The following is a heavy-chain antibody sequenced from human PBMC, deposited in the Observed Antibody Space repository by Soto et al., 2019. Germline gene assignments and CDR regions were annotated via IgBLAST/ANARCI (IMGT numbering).Heavy chain of an antibody. D-gene: IGHD2-2*01. J-gene: IGHJ4*02. CDR3: ASRSPARDY. Sequence: QVQLVESGGGVVQPGRSLRLSCAASGFTFSSYGMHWVRQAPGKWLEWVAVIWYDGSNKYYADFVKGRFTISRDNSKNTLNLQKNSLRAEDTAVYYCASRSPARDYRGQGTLVTVSS. CDR1: GFTFSSYG. V-gene: IGHV3-33*01. CDR2: IWYDGSNK.